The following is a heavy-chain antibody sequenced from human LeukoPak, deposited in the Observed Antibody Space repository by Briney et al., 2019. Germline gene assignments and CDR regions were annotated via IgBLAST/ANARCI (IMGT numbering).Heavy chain of an antibody. CDR2: IYYSGST. V-gene: IGHV4-39*07. D-gene: IGHD6-6*01. CDR1: GGSISSSSYY. J-gene: IGHJ3*02. Sequence: SSETLSLTCTVSGGSISSSSYYWGWIRQPPGKGLEWIGSIYYSGSTYYNPSLKSRVTISVDTSKNQFSLKLSSVTAADTAVYYCAREKLEYSSPDAFDIWGQGTMVTVSS. CDR3: AREKLEYSSPDAFDI.